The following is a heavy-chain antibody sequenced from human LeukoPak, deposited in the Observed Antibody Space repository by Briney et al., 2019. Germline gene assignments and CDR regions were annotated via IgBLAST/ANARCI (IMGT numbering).Heavy chain of an antibody. CDR3: ARRWNYGRNYYIDV. V-gene: IGHV4-34*01. CDR2: INDSGRI. D-gene: IGHD1-7*01. CDR1: GGSFSNYY. J-gene: IGHJ6*03. Sequence: SETLSLTCAVYGGSFSNYYWSWIRQPPGKGLEWIGEINDSGRINYNPSLMSRVTVSVDTSKNQFSLRLTSVTATDTAVYYCARRWNYGRNYYIDVWGSGATVSVSS.